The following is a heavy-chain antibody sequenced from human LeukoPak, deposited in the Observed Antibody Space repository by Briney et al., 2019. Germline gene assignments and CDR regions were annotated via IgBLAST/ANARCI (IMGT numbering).Heavy chain of an antibody. Sequence: ASVKVSCKASGYTFTGYYMHWVRQAPGQGLEWMGWINPNSGGTNYAQKFQGRVTMTRDTSISTAYMELSRLRSDDTAVYYCARADEPYYDSSGYSYYYGMDVWGQGTTVTVSS. CDR1: GYTFTGYY. D-gene: IGHD3-22*01. CDR3: ARADEPYYDSSGYSYYYGMDV. J-gene: IGHJ6*02. CDR2: INPNSGGT. V-gene: IGHV1-2*02.